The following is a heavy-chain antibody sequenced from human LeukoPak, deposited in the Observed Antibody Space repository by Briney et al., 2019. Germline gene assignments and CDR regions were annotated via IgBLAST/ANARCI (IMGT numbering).Heavy chain of an antibody. CDR3: VRVYHDGSFESGNWFDP. V-gene: IGHV1-8*01. Sequence: ASVKVSCKASGYTFTNYNIDWVRQATGQGLEWMGWINPNSGRAGCVQKFQGRVNITRDTSISTAYMELSGLRSEDTAVYYCVRVYHDGSFESGNWFDPWGQGTLVTVSS. J-gene: IGHJ5*02. CDR2: INPNSGRA. D-gene: IGHD3-22*01. CDR1: GYTFTNYN.